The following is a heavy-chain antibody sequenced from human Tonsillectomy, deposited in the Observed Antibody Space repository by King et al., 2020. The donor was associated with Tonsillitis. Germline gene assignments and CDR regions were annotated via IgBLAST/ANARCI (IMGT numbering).Heavy chain of an antibody. D-gene: IGHD6-13*01. CDR1: GGSFSGYY. J-gene: IGHJ4*02. V-gene: IGHV4-34*01. CDR2: INHSGST. CDR3: ARGGIAAAGKEFDY. Sequence: VQLQQWGAGLLKPSETLSLTCAVYGGSFSGYYWSWIRQPPGKGLEWIGEINHSGSTNYNPSLKSRVTISVDTSKNQFSLKLSPVTAADTAVYYCARGGIAAAGKEFDYWGQGTLVTVSS.